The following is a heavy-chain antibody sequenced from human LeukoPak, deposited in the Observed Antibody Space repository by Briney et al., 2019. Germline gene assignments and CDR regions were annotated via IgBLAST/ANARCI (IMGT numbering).Heavy chain of an antibody. J-gene: IGHJ4*02. Sequence: GGSLRLSCAASGFTFSSYSMNWVRQAPGKGLEWVSSISSSSSYIYYADSVKGRFTISRDNAKNPLYLQMNSLRAEDTAVYYCAREVVIFGVPMGYFDYWGQGTLVTVSS. D-gene: IGHD3-3*02. V-gene: IGHV3-21*01. CDR2: ISSSSSYI. CDR1: GFTFSSYS. CDR3: AREVVIFGVPMGYFDY.